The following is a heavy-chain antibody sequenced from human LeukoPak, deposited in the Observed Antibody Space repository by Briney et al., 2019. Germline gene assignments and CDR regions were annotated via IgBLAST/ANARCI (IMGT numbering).Heavy chain of an antibody. J-gene: IGHJ4*02. CDR3: ARGHTVPENTYYFDY. Sequence: GGSLRLSCAASGFTFSSYGMHWVRQAPGKGLEWVAVIWYDGSNKYYADSVKGRFTISRDNSKNTLYLQMNSLRAEDTAVYYCARGHTVPENTYYFDYWGQGTLVTVSS. V-gene: IGHV3-33*01. CDR2: IWYDGSNK. CDR1: GFTFSSYG. D-gene: IGHD4-17*01.